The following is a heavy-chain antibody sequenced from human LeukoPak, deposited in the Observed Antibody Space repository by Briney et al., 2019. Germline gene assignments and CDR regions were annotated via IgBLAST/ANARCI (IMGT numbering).Heavy chain of an antibody. D-gene: IGHD6-13*01. CDR2: INHSGST. CDR3: ARRGIAAAYH. CDR1: GGSFSGYY. J-gene: IGHJ5*02. V-gene: IGHV4-34*01. Sequence: SETLSLTCAVYGGSFSGYYWSWIRQPPGKGLEWIGEINHSGSTNYNPSLKSRVTISVDMSKNQFSLKLSSVTAADTAVYYCARRGIAAAYHWGQGTLVTVSS.